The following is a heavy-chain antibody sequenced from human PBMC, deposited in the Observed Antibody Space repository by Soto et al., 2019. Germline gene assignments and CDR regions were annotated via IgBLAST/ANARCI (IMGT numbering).Heavy chain of an antibody. Sequence: SETLSLAXTVSGGSISSSSYYWGWIRQPPGKGLEWIGTVYYSGTTYYNPSLKSRVTISVDKPNNQFSLKLSSMTGADTAVYYCATRPPQIVVTLLPFPSWGQGTPVTVSS. D-gene: IGHD2-15*01. V-gene: IGHV4-39*07. CDR3: ATRPPQIVVTLLPFPS. CDR1: GGSISSSSYY. J-gene: IGHJ5*02. CDR2: VYYSGTT.